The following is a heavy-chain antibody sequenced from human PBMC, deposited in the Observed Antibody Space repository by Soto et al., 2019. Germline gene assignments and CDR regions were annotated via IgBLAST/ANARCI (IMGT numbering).Heavy chain of an antibody. J-gene: IGHJ4*02. CDR1: GFTFSSFW. CDR3: SRSLDS. Sequence: GGSLRLSCAASGFTFSSFWMDWVRQAPGKGLEWVANINPDGSEKHYVDSVKGRFTISRDNAKNSLYLQMSSLTAEDSALYYCSRSLDSWGQGIWVTVS. V-gene: IGHV3-7*01. CDR2: INPDGSEK.